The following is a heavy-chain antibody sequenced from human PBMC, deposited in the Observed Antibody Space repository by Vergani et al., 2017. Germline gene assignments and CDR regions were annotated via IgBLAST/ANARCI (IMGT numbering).Heavy chain of an antibody. Sequence: EVQLVESGGGLEQPGRSLRLSCAASGFTFDDYAMHWVRQAPGKGLEWVSGISWNNGPIGYADSVKGRFTISRDTAKNSLYLQMNSLRPEDTALYYCAKDSSGSYAPNFDYWGQGTLVTVSS. CDR3: AKDSSGSYAPNFDY. CDR1: GFTFDDYA. CDR2: ISWNNGPI. J-gene: IGHJ4*02. D-gene: IGHD1-26*01. V-gene: IGHV3-9*01.